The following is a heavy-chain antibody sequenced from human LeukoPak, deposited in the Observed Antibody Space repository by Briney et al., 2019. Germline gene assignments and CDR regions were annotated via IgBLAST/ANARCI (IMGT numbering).Heavy chain of an antibody. CDR2: INAGNGNT. CDR1: GYTFTSYA. CDR3: ARISGVVLSDAFDI. Sequence: ASVKVSCKASGYTFTSYAMHWVRQAPGQRLEWMGWINAGNGNTKYSRKFQGRVTITRDTSASTAYMELSSLRSEDTAVYYCARISGVVLSDAFDIWGQGTMVTVSS. V-gene: IGHV1-3*01. D-gene: IGHD3-3*01. J-gene: IGHJ3*02.